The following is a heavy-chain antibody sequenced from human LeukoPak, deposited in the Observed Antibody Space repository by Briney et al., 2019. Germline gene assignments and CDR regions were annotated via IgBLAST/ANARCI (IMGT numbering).Heavy chain of an antibody. CDR1: GGSISSYY. CDR3: ARDYCSGGSCYFDY. CDR2: IYYSGST. V-gene: IGHV4-59*01. J-gene: IGHJ4*02. D-gene: IGHD2-15*01. Sequence: SETLSLTCTVSGGSISSYYWSWIRQPPGKGLEWIGYIYYSGSTNYNPSLKSRVTISVDTSKNQFSLKLSSVTAADTAVYYCARDYCSGGSCYFDYWGQGTLVTVSS.